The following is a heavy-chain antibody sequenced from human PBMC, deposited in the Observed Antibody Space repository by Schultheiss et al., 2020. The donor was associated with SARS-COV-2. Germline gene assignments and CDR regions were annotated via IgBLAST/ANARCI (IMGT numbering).Heavy chain of an antibody. CDR3: AKDWRAAEGAYYFDY. CDR2: ISYDGSNK. CDR1: GFTFSSYA. J-gene: IGHJ4*02. V-gene: IGHV3-30*04. D-gene: IGHD6-13*01. Sequence: GESLKISCAASGFTFSSYAMHWVRQAPGKGLEWVAVISYDGSNKYYADSVKGRFTISRDNSKNTLYLQMNSLRAEDTAVYYCAKDWRAAEGAYYFDYWGQGTLVTVSS.